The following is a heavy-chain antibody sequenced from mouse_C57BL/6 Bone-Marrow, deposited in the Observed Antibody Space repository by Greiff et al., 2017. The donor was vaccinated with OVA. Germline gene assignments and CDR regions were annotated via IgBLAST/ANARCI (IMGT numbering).Heavy chain of an antibody. CDR2: IYPGDGDT. CDR3: ARVTTVVEDFDV. J-gene: IGHJ1*03. D-gene: IGHD1-1*01. Sequence: VQLQQSGAELVKPGASVKISCKASGYAFSSSWMNWVKQRPGKGLEWIGQIYPGDGDTNYNGKFKGKATLTADKSSSTAYMQLSSLTSEDSAVYFCARVTTVVEDFDVWGTGTTVTVSS. CDR1: GYAFSSSW. V-gene: IGHV1-80*01.